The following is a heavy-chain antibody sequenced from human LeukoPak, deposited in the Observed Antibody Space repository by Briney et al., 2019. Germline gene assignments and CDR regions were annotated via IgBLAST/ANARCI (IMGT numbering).Heavy chain of an antibody. D-gene: IGHD2-2*02. J-gene: IGHJ5*02. CDR1: GYTFTSYY. CDR3: ARDWNFCSSTSCYTGGGFDP. Sequence: ASVKVSCKASGYTFTSYYMHWVRQAPGQGLEWMGIINPSGGSTSYAQKFQGRVTMTRDMSTSTVYMELSSLRSEDTAVYYCARDWNFCSSTSCYTGGGFDPGGQGTLVTVSS. V-gene: IGHV1-46*01. CDR2: INPSGGST.